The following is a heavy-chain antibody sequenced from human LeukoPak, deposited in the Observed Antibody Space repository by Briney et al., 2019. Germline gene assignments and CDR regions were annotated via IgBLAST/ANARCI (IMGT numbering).Heavy chain of an antibody. J-gene: IGHJ5*02. V-gene: IGHV4-34*01. CDR1: GGSFSGYY. Sequence: PSETLSLTCAVYGGSFSGYYWSWIRQPPGKGLEWVGEINHSGSTNYNPSLKSRVTISVETSKNKFSLKLSSVTAADTAVYYCARVISPITMVREVKRYNWFDPWGQGTLVTVSS. CDR2: INHSGST. CDR3: ARVISPITMVREVKRYNWFDP. D-gene: IGHD3-10*01.